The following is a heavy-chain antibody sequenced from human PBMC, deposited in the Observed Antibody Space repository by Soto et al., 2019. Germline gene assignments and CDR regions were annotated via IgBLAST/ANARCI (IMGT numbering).Heavy chain of an antibody. V-gene: IGHV3-30*18. CDR1: GFTFSNYG. CDR2: ISYDGGNK. CDR3: AKGGTVGASSYFDY. Sequence: QVQLVESGGGVVQPGRSLRLSCAASGFTFSNYGIHWVRQAPGKGLEWVAVISYDGGNKYHADSVKGRFTISRDNSKNTLYLQMDSLRAEDTAVYYCAKGGTVGASSYFDYWGQGTLVTVAS. D-gene: IGHD1-26*01. J-gene: IGHJ4*02.